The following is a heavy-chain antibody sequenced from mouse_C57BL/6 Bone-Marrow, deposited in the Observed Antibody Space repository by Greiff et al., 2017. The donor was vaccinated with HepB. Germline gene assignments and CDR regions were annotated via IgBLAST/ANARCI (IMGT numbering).Heavy chain of an antibody. CDR2: ISSGSSTI. D-gene: IGHD1-1*01. CDR1: GFTFSDYG. J-gene: IGHJ1*03. CDR3: ANSGSSYWYFDV. Sequence: DVHLVESGGGLVKPGGSLKLSCAASGFTFSDYGMHWVRQAPEKGLEWVAYISSGSSTIYYADTVKGRFTISRNNAKNTLFLQMTSLRSEDTAMYYCANSGSSYWYFDVWGTGTTVTVSS. V-gene: IGHV5-17*01.